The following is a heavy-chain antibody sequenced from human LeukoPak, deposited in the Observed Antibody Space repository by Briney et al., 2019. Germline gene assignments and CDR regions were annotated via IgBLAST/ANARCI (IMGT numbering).Heavy chain of an antibody. Sequence: PGGSLRLSCAASGFTFSTYWMHWVRQAPGKGLVWVSRISTTYADSVKGRFTISRDNAKNTLYLQMNSLRAEDTAVYYCARDLYSRNLDYWGQGTLVTVSS. CDR1: GFTFSTYW. CDR2: IST. D-gene: IGHD4-11*01. V-gene: IGHV3-74*01. J-gene: IGHJ4*02. CDR3: ARDLYSRNLDY.